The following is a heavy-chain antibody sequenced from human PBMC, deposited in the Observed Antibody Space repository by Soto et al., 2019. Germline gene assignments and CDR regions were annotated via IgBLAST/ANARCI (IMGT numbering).Heavy chain of an antibody. CDR2: IDPSDSYT. D-gene: IGHD2-2*01. Sequence: GESLKISCKGSGYSFTSYWISWGRQMPGKGLEGMGRIDPSDSYTNYSPSFQGHVTVSADKSISTAYLQWSSLKASDTAMYYCASSPRGYCSSTSCRELGNYYGMDVWGQGTTVTVSS. CDR3: ASSPRGYCSSTSCRELGNYYGMDV. V-gene: IGHV5-10-1*01. CDR1: GYSFTSYW. J-gene: IGHJ6*02.